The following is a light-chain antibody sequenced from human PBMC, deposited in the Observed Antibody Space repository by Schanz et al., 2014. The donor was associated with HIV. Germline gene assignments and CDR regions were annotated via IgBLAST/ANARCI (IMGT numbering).Light chain of an antibody. CDR3: QQYGSSPL. V-gene: IGKV3-20*01. Sequence: EIVLTQSPATLSLSPGERATLSCRASQSVSSNLAWYQQKPGQAPRLLIYGASSRAIGTPDRFSGSGSGTDFTLTISRLEPEDFAVYYCQQYGSSPLFGQGTKVEIK. CDR2: GAS. CDR1: QSVSSN. J-gene: IGKJ1*01.